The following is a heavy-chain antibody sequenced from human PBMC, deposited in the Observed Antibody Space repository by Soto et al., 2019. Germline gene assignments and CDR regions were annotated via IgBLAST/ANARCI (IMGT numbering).Heavy chain of an antibody. V-gene: IGHV3-9*01. CDR1: GFTFDDYA. CDR2: ISWNSGSI. CDR3: AKAEDTTYGDYVGGGFDY. D-gene: IGHD4-17*01. J-gene: IGHJ4*02. Sequence: GGSLRLSCAASGFTFDDYAMHWVRQAPGKGLEWVSGISWNSGSIGYADSVKGRFTISRDNAKNSLYLQMNSLRAEDTALYYCAKAEDTTYGDYVGGGFDYWGQGTLVTVSS.